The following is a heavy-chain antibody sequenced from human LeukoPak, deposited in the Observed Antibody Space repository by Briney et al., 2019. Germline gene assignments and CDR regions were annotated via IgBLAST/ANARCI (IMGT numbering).Heavy chain of an antibody. CDR3: ARDTYYYGFDY. Sequence: PSETLSLTCTLSGGSSSGYYWSWIRQPPGKRLEWSGFIYYSGSTNYNPSLKSRVTMSVDTSKTQFSLKLSSVTAADTAVYYCARDTYYYGFDYWGQGTLVTVSS. V-gene: IGHV4-59*08. J-gene: IGHJ4*02. D-gene: IGHD3-10*01. CDR1: GGSSSGYY. CDR2: IYYSGST.